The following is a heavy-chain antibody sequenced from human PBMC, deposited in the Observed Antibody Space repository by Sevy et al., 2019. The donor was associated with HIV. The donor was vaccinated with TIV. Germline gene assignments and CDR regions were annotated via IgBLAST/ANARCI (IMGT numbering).Heavy chain of an antibody. CDR1: GFTFSSYA. J-gene: IGHJ6*02. CDR2: ISYDGSNK. D-gene: IGHD5-12*01. V-gene: IGHV3-30-3*01. CDR3: ARGDPWHPGIVATIVGYYYGMDV. Sequence: GESLKISCAASGFTFSSYAMHWVRQAPGKGLEWVAVISYDGSNKYYADSVKGRFTISRDNSKNTLYLQMNSLRAEDTAVYYCARGDPWHPGIVATIVGYYYGMDVWGQGTTVTVSS.